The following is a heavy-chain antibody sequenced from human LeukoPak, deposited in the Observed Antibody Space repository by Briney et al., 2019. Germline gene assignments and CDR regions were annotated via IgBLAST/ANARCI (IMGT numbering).Heavy chain of an antibody. CDR2: IDWSGGST. J-gene: IGHJ6*03. D-gene: IGHD4-23*01. Sequence: GGSLRLSCAASGFTFDDYAMHWVRQAPGKGLEWVSGIDWSGGSTSYADSVQGRFTISRDNAKNSLYLHMNSLRVDDTALYYCAREGGNHYYYYYMDVWGRGTTVTVSS. V-gene: IGHV3-20*04. CDR1: GFTFDDYA. CDR3: AREGGNHYYYYYMDV.